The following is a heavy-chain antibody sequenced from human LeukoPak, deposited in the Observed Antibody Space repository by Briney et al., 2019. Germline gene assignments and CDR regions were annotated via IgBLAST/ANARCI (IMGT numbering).Heavy chain of an antibody. D-gene: IGHD2-15*01. CDR3: ARTRYYCSGGSCYLLGVDY. J-gene: IGHJ4*02. CDR2: INWNGGST. CDR1: GFTFDDYG. Sequence: GGSLRLSCAASGFTFDDYGMSWVRQAPGKGLEWVSGINWNGGSTGYADSVKGRFTISRDNAKNSLYLQMNSLRAEDTPLYYCARTRYYCSGGSCYLLGVDYWGQGTLVTVS. V-gene: IGHV3-20*04.